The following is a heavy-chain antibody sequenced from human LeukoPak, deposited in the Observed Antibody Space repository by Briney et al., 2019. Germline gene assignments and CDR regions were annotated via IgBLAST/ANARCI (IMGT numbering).Heavy chain of an antibody. V-gene: IGHV4-59*01. D-gene: IGHD1-26*01. Sequence: SETLSLTCTVSGDSIRRYLWSWLRQPPGKGLEWIGFISYGGNTKYNPSLKSRVTISVDTSKSQFFLRLTSLTAADTAVYYCARDGGEVGKSTWFDPWGQGTLVTVSS. CDR2: ISYGGNT. CDR3: ARDGGEVGKSTWFDP. CDR1: GDSIRRYL. J-gene: IGHJ5*02.